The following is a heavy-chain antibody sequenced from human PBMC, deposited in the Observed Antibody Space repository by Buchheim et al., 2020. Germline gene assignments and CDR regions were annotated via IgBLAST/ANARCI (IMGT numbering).Heavy chain of an antibody. Sequence: QVQLQESDPGLVKPSQTLSLTCTVSGGSISSGGYYWSWIRQHPGKGLEWIGYIYYSGSTYYNPSLKSRVTISVDTSKNQFSLKLSSVTAADTAVYYCARGNVLRFLEWLRRTYYFDYWGQGTL. CDR3: ARGNVLRFLEWLRRTYYFDY. V-gene: IGHV4-31*03. D-gene: IGHD3-3*01. CDR2: IYYSGST. J-gene: IGHJ4*02. CDR1: GGSISSGGYY.